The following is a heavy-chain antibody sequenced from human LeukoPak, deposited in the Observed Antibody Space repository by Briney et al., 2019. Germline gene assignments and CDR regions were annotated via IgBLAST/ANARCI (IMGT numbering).Heavy chain of an antibody. V-gene: IGHV1-2*02. D-gene: IGHD6-13*01. CDR3: VKDRGAEQQLSSWFDP. Sequence: ASVNVSCKASGYTFTGFYMHWVRQAPGQGLEWMGWINPNTGVTNHAQQFQGRVTMTRDTSVSTAYMELSRLRSDDTAVYYCVKDRGAEQQLSSWFDPWGQGTQVTVSS. J-gene: IGHJ5*02. CDR1: GYTFTGFY. CDR2: INPNTGVT.